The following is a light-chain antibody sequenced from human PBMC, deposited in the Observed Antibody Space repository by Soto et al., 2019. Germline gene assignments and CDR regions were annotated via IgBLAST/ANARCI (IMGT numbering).Light chain of an antibody. J-gene: IGKJ1*01. CDR1: QSFSGW. Sequence: DIQMTQSPSTLSASVGDRVTITCRASQSFSGWLAWYQQKPGRAPKLLIYDVFSLKSGVPSRFSGSGSGPEFTLTISSLQPEDFATYYCQQYHTYSLTFGQGTKVEVK. V-gene: IGKV1-5*01. CDR2: DVF. CDR3: QQYHTYSLT.